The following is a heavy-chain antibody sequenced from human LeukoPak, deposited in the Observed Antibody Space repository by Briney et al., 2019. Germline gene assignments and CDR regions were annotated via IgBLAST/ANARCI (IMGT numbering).Heavy chain of an antibody. Sequence: GGSLRLSCAASGFTFSSYWMHWVRQAPGKGLVWVSRINSDGSSTSYADSVKGRFTISRDNAKNTLYLQMNSLRAEDTAVYFCAGSPNWNEAEYYFDHWGPGTLVLVSS. D-gene: IGHD1-1*01. V-gene: IGHV3-74*01. CDR1: GFTFSSYW. CDR2: INSDGSST. CDR3: AGSPNWNEAEYYFDH. J-gene: IGHJ4*02.